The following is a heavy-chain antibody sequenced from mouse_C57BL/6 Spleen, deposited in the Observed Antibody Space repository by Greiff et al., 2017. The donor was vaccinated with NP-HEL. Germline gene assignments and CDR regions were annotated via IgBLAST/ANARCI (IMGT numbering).Heavy chain of an antibody. CDR2: ISYDGSN. Sequence: ESGPGLVKPSQSLSLTCSVTGYSITSGYYWNWIRQFPGNKLEWMGYISYDGSNNYNPSLKNRISITRDTSKNQFFLKLNSVTTEDTATYYCARDLSYLDDWGQGTTLTVSS. D-gene: IGHD6-2*01. V-gene: IGHV3-6*01. CDR3: ARDLSYLDD. CDR1: GYSITSGYY. J-gene: IGHJ2*01.